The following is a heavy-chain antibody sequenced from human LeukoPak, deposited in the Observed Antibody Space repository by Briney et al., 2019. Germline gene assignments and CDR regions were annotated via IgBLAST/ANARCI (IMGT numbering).Heavy chain of an antibody. V-gene: IGHV3-30-3*01. CDR2: ISYDGSNA. CDR1: GLTFSGYA. Sequence: GGSLRLSCVASGLTFSGYAMQWVRQAPGKGLEWVATISYDGSNAYYADSVKGRFTISRDNSKNTLYLQMNSLRAEDTAVYYCARDIRYCGSTSCYGEDYYYYGMDVWGQGTTVTVSS. CDR3: ARDIRYCGSTSCYGEDYYYYGMDV. J-gene: IGHJ6*02. D-gene: IGHD2-2*01.